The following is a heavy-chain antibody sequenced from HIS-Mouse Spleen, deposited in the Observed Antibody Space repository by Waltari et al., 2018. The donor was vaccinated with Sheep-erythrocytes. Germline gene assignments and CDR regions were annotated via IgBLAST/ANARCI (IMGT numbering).Heavy chain of an antibody. CDR2: ISWNSGSI. Sequence: EVQLVESGGGLVQPGRSLRLSCAASGFTFDDYARHWVRQAPGKGLEWVSGISWNSGSIGYADSVKGRFTISRDNAKNSLYLQMNSLRAEDTALYYCAKGVFDIWGQGTMVTVSS. CDR1: GFTFDDYA. CDR3: AKGVFDI. J-gene: IGHJ3*02. V-gene: IGHV3-9*01.